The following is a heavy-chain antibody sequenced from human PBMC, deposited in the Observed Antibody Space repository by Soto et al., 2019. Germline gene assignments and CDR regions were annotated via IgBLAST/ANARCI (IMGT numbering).Heavy chain of an antibody. CDR2: IYPYDSDT. D-gene: IGHD2-2*01. CDR3: ARHLVGSTRGNFDY. Sequence: PGESLKISCKTSGYSFTSYWIGWVRQMPGKGMEWMGTIYPYDSDTRYSPYFQGQVTISADTSITTAYLQWSGLRASDTAMYFCARHLVGSTRGNFDYWGQGTLVTVSS. CDR1: GYSFTSYW. V-gene: IGHV5-51*01. J-gene: IGHJ4*01.